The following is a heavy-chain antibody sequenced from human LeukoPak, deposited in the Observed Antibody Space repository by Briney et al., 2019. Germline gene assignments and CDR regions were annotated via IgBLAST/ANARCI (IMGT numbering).Heavy chain of an antibody. CDR2: IHPNSGGT. CDR1: GYTFLEYY. Sequence: ASVKVTCKDSGYTFLEYYLLWMGQAPGQGLEWMGWIHPNSGGTTYAQKFQGRVTLTRDTSISTAYMDLSGLTSDDTAVYYCTREDYWGQGTLVTVSS. CDR3: TREDY. V-gene: IGHV1-2*02. J-gene: IGHJ4*02.